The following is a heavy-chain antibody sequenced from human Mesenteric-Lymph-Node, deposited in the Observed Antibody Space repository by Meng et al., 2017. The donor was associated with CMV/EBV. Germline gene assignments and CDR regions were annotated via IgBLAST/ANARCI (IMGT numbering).Heavy chain of an antibody. V-gene: IGHV1-2*02. CDR2: INPNSGGT. J-gene: IGHJ4*02. CDR1: GGTFSSYA. CDR3: ARSIELDY. Sequence: ASVKVSCKASGGTFSSYAISWVRQAPGQGLEWMGWINPNSGGTNYAQKFQGRVTMTRDTSISTAYMELSRLRSDDTAVYYCARSIELDYWGQGTLVTVSS. D-gene: IGHD1-26*01.